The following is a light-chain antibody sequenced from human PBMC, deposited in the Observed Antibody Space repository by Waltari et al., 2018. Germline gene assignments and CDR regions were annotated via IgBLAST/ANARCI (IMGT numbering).Light chain of an antibody. Sequence: DIVMTQSPGTLSLSPGERATLSCRASQSVSSSYLAWYQQKPGQAPRLLIYGASSRATGIPDRFSGSGSGTDFTLTISRLEPEDFAVYYCQQYASSPTFGGGTKVEIK. CDR2: GAS. J-gene: IGKJ4*01. V-gene: IGKV3-20*01. CDR1: QSVSSSY. CDR3: QQYASSPT.